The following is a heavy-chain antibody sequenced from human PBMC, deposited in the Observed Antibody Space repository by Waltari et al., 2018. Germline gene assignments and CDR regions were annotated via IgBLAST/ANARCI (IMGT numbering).Heavy chain of an antibody. CDR1: GFTFSSYA. J-gene: IGHJ3*02. V-gene: IGHV3-23*03. CDR3: AKTPLSAFDI. CDR2: IYSGGST. Sequence: EVQLLESGGGLVQPGGSLRLSCAASGFTFSSYAMSWVRQAPGKGLEWVSVIYSGGSTYYADSVKGRFTISRDNSKNTLYLQMNSLRAEDTAVYYCAKTPLSAFDIWGQGTMVTVSS.